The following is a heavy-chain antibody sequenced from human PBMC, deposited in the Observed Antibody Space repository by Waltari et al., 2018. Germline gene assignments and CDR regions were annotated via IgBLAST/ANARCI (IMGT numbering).Heavy chain of an antibody. CDR3: TKSRWDSVIYRHDAFDI. V-gene: IGHV3-23*01. D-gene: IGHD1-26*01. Sequence: EVQLLESGGGLVQPGGSQRLSCPASGSIFPPFAIDWVRQAPGKGLEWVSAMSGSGGGTYYAEFVKGRFTISRDNSKNTVYLQMNSLTTEDTAVYYCTKSRWDSVIYRHDAFDIWGQGTMVTVSS. CDR2: MSGSGGGT. J-gene: IGHJ3*02. CDR1: GSIFPPFA.